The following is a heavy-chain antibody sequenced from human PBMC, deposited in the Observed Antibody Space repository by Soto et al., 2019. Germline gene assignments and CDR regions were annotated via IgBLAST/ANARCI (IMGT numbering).Heavy chain of an antibody. Sequence: QVQLVQSGAEVKKPGSSVKVSCKASGGTFSSYAISWVRQAPGQGLEWMGGIIPIFGTANYAQKFQGRVTITADESTSTAYMELSSLRSEDTAVYYCARSDILTGRGWGLFDHWGQGPLVTVSS. D-gene: IGHD3-9*01. CDR2: IIPIFGTA. J-gene: IGHJ5*02. V-gene: IGHV1-69*01. CDR3: ARSDILTGRGWGLFDH. CDR1: GGTFSSYA.